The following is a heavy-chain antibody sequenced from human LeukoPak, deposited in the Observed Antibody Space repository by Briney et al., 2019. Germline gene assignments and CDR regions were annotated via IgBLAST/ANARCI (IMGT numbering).Heavy chain of an antibody. Sequence: PGGSLRLSCAASGFSFAISAMHWVRQAPGKGLEWVAVTSPIGSDQYYADSVKGRFTISRDNAKNSLYLQMSNLRAEDTAVYFCARGGGLDVWGQGATVTVSS. CDR2: TSPIGSDQ. D-gene: IGHD3-16*01. CDR3: ARGGGLDV. J-gene: IGHJ6*02. CDR1: GFSFAISA. V-gene: IGHV3-30*04.